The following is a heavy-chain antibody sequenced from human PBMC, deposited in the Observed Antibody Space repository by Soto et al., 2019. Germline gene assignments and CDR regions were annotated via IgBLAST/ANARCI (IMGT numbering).Heavy chain of an antibody. J-gene: IGHJ4*02. CDR3: ARVASVVLTAGYFDY. D-gene: IGHD2-21*02. Sequence: QVQLVQSGAEVKKPGASVKVSCKASGYTFTSYAMHWVRQAPGQRLGWMGWLNAGNGNTKYSQKFQGRVTITRDTSASTAYMELSRRSAEDTAVYYCARVASVVLTAGYFDYWGQGTLVTVSS. V-gene: IGHV1-3*01. CDR1: GYTFTSYA. CDR2: LNAGNGNT.